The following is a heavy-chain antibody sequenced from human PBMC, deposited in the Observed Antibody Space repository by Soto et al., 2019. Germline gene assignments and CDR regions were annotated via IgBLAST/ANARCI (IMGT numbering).Heavy chain of an antibody. CDR1: GGTFSSYS. J-gene: IGHJ4*02. D-gene: IGHD6-19*01. CDR3: ATGGVAGFDY. CDR2: IIPILGIA. Sequence: QVQLVQSGAEVKKPGSSVKVSCKASGGTFSSYSISWVRQAPGQGLEWMGRIIPILGIANYAQKFQGRVTITADKSTSTAYMELSSLRAEDTAVYHCATGGVAGFDYWGQGTLVTVSS. V-gene: IGHV1-69*02.